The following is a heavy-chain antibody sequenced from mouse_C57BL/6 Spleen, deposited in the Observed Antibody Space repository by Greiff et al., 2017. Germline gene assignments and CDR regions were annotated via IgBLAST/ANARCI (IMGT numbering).Heavy chain of an antibody. V-gene: IGHV5-17*01. J-gene: IGHJ2*01. CDR3: ARRATVVSPYFDY. CDR1: GFTFSDYG. Sequence: EVQRVESGGGLVKPGGSLKLSCAASGFTFSDYGMHWVRQAPEKGLEWVAYISSGSSTIYYADTVKGRFTISRDNAKNTLFLQMTSLRSEDTAMYYCARRATVVSPYFDYWGQGTTLTVSS. CDR2: ISSGSSTI. D-gene: IGHD1-1*01.